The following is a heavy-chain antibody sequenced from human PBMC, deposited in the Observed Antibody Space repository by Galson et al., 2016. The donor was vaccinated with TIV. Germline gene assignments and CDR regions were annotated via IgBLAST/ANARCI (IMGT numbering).Heavy chain of an antibody. CDR3: TRLGPSSVFDF. CDR2: LSEDGSEK. V-gene: IGHV3-7*01. CDR1: GYPFSAYW. J-gene: IGHJ4*02. D-gene: IGHD1-26*01. Sequence: LRLSCAASGYPFSAYWGTWVRQAPGKGLEWVASLSEDGSEKYYVDSVKGRFTFSRDNPKNSLYLQMNNLRAEDTAIYYCTRLGPSSVFDFWGQGALVTVSS.